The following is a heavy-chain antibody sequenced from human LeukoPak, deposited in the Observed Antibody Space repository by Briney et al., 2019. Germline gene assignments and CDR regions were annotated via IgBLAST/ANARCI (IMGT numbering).Heavy chain of an antibody. V-gene: IGHV1-58*02. CDR2: IVVGSGNT. D-gene: IGHD5-18*01. Sequence: TSVKVSCTASGFTITSSAMQWVRQARGQRLEWIGWIVVGSGNTNYAPKFQERVTITRDMSTSTAYMELSSLRSEDTAVYYCARHRDTAMVTIGYWGQGTLVTVSS. CDR3: ARHRDTAMVTIGY. J-gene: IGHJ4*02. CDR1: GFTITSSA.